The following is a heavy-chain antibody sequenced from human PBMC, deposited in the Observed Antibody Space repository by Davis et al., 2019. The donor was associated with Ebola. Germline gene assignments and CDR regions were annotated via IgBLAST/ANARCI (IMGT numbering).Heavy chain of an antibody. D-gene: IGHD3-3*01. Sequence: SVTVPCKASRYTFISYGISWVRQAPGQGLEWMGWIRTYNGNTNYAQKLQGRVTMTTDTSTSTAYMELRSLRSDDTAVYYCARGGIPLEWLFSSSMDVWGQGTTVTVSS. J-gene: IGHJ6*02. CDR1: RYTFISYG. V-gene: IGHV1-18*01. CDR2: IRTYNGNT. CDR3: ARGGIPLEWLFSSSMDV.